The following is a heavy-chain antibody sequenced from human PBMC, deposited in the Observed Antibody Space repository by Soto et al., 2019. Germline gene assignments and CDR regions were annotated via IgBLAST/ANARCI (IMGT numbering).Heavy chain of an antibody. CDR1: GGSIYTGGFY. CDR3: ATSLVTSRTRVDY. CDR2: IYYTGST. D-gene: IGHD1-26*01. J-gene: IGHJ4*02. V-gene: IGHV4-31*03. Sequence: QVQLQESGPGLVKPSQTLSLTCPVSGGSIYTGGFYWSWIRQLPGQGLEWLGSIYYTGSTQYTPSHTSRLTISTDTSDNQFSLRLTSLTAADTAVYYCATSLVTSRTRVDYWGQGTLVTVSS.